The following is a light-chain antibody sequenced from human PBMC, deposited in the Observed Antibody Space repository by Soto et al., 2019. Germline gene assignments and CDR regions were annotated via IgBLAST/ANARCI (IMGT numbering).Light chain of an antibody. CDR2: DAS. CDR3: QQRSNWPT. Sequence: EIVLTQSPATLSLSPGERATLSCRASQSVRNYLAWYQQKPGQTPRLLIYDASNRATGIPARFSGSGSRTDFTLTISSLEPEDFAVYYCQQRSNWPTFGGGTKVEIK. CDR1: QSVRNY. V-gene: IGKV3-11*01. J-gene: IGKJ4*01.